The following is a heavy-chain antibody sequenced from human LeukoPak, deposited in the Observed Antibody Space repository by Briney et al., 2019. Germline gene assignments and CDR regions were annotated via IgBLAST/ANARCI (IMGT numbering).Heavy chain of an antibody. V-gene: IGHV1-2*06. CDR1: GGTFSSYA. D-gene: IGHD2-15*01. CDR2: INPNSGGT. Sequence: ASVKVYCKASGGTFSSYAISWVRQAPGQGLEWMGRINPNSGGTNYAQEFQGRVTMTRDTSISTAYMELSRLRSDDTAVYYCASAGYCSGGSCYMGDYWGQGTLVTVSS. CDR3: ASAGYCSGGSCYMGDY. J-gene: IGHJ4*02.